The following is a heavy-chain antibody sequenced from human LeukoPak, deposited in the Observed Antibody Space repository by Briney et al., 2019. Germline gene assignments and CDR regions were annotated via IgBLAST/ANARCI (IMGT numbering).Heavy chain of an antibody. J-gene: IGHJ5*02. CDR2: IYYSGST. CDR1: GGSISSSTHY. CDR3: ARDDYTWFDP. V-gene: IGHV4-39*07. Sequence: SETLSLTCTVSGGSISSSTHYWGWIRQPPGRGLEWIASIYYSGSTHYNPSLKSRVTMSVDTSKNQFSLKLTSVTAADTAVYYCARDDYTWFDPWGQGTLVTVTS.